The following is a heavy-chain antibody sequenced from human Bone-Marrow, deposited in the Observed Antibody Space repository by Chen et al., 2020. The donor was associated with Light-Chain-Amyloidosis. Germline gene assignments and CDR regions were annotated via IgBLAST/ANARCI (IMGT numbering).Heavy chain of an antibody. D-gene: IGHD5-12*01. CDR1: GYTFPNYW. V-gene: IGHV5-51*01. J-gene: IGHJ4*02. CDR2: IYPDDSDA. Sequence: SWGISCKGSGYTFPNYWIGWVRQMPGKGLEWMGVIYPDDSDARYSPSFEGQVTISADKSITTAYLQWRSLKASDTAMYYCARRRDGYNFDYWGQGTLVTASS. CDR3: ARRRDGYNFDY.